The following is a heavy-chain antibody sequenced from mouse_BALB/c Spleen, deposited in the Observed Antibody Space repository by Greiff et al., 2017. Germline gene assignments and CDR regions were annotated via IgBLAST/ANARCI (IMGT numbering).Heavy chain of an antibody. V-gene: IGHV1-19*01. CDR3: ARGAYPGAY. CDR1: GYTFTDYY. J-gene: IGHJ3*01. Sequence: VQLQQSGPELVKPGASVKMSCKASGYTFTDYYMDWVKQSHGESFEWIGRVNPYNGGTSYNQKFKGKATLTVDKSSSTAYMELNSLTSEDSAVYYCARGAYPGAYWGQGTLVTVSA. CDR2: VNPYNGGT. D-gene: IGHD6-5*01.